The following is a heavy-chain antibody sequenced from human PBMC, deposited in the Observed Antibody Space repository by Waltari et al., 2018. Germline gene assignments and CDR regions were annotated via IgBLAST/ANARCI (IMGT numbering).Heavy chain of an antibody. D-gene: IGHD2-8*01. CDR3: ARDRLVLMVYAIDWFDP. V-gene: IGHV1-18*01. J-gene: IGHJ5*02. Sequence: QVQLVQSGAEVKKPGASVKVSCKASGYTFTSYGISWVRQAPGQGLEWMGWISAYNGNTNYAQKLQGRVTMTTDTSTSTAYMELRSLRSDDTAVYYCARDRLVLMVYAIDWFDPWGQGTLVTVSS. CDR2: ISAYNGNT. CDR1: GYTFTSYG.